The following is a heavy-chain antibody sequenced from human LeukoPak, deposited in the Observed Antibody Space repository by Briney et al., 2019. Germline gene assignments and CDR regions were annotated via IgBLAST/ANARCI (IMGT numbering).Heavy chain of an antibody. CDR1: GYSISSGYY. Sequence: SETLSLTCTVSGYSISSGYYWGWIRQPPGKGLEWIGSIYHSGSTYYNPSLKSRVTISVDTSKYQFSLKLSSVTAADTAVYYCARGGWLHHPKRSFDYWGQGTLVTVSS. CDR2: IYHSGST. V-gene: IGHV4-38-2*02. CDR3: ARGGWLHHPKRSFDY. J-gene: IGHJ4*02. D-gene: IGHD5-24*01.